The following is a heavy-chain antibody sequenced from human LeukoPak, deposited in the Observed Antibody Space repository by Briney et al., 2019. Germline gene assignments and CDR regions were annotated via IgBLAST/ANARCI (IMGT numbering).Heavy chain of an antibody. Sequence: GGSLRLSCAASGFTFDDCAMHWVRQAPGKGLEWVSGISWNSGSIGYADSVKGRFTISRDNAKNSLYLQMNSLRAEDTALYYCAKDGYSYGFLFNYWGQGTLVTVSS. CDR1: GFTFDDCA. CDR3: AKDGYSYGFLFNY. CDR2: ISWNSGSI. D-gene: IGHD5-18*01. V-gene: IGHV3-9*01. J-gene: IGHJ4*02.